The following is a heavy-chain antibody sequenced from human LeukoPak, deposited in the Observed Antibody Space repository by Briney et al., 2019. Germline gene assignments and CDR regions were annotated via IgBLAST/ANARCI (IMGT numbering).Heavy chain of an antibody. V-gene: IGHV4-59*01. CDR2: ILYSGTT. CDR3: ARVGDWNDLVY. CDR1: GGSISPYY. J-gene: IGHJ4*02. Sequence: SETLSLTCSASGGSISPYYWSWIRQTPGKGLEWIGYILYSGTTTNYNPSLKSRVTISVDTSKNQFSLKLSSVTAADTAVYYCARVGDWNDLVYWGQGTLVTVSS. D-gene: IGHD1-1*01.